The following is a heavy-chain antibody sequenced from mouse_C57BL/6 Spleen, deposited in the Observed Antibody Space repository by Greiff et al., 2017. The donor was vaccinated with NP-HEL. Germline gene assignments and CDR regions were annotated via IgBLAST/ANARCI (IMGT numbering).Heavy chain of an antibody. J-gene: IGHJ4*01. D-gene: IGHD2-4*01. CDR3: ASDYDDAMDY. CDR1: GYTFTSYT. Sequence: QVQLQQSGAELARPGASVKMSCKASGYTFTSYTMHWVKQRPGQGLEWIGYINPSSGYTKYNQKFKDKATLTADKSSSTAYMQLSSLTSEDSAVYYCASDYDDAMDYWGQGTSVTVSS. V-gene: IGHV1-4*01. CDR2: INPSSGYT.